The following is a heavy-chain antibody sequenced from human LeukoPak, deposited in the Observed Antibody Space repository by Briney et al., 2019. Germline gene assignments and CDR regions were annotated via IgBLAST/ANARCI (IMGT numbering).Heavy chain of an antibody. J-gene: IGHJ4*02. V-gene: IGHV3-64*02. Sequence: GSLRLSCAASGFIFYSYAMHWVRQAPGRGLEYVSAITSSGGSTFYADSVKGRFTISRDNSKNTLYLQMGSLRADDMAVYYCTRGPGYDYVWGSYRADYWGQGTLVTVSS. D-gene: IGHD3-16*02. CDR2: ITSSGGST. CDR1: GFIFYSYA. CDR3: TRGPGYDYVWGSYRADY.